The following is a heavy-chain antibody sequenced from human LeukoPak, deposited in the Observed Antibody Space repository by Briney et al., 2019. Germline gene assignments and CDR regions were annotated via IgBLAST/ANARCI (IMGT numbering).Heavy chain of an antibody. CDR3: ARGEYDLDYGDYDSGTDFDY. CDR2: INHSGRT. J-gene: IGHJ4*02. V-gene: IGHV4-34*01. D-gene: IGHD4-17*01. Sequence: PSETLSPTCAVYGGSFSSYYWNWIRQPPGKGLEWIGEINHSGRTNYNPSLKSRVTISVDTSKNQFSLKLSSVTAADTAVYYCARGEYDLDYGDYDSGTDFDYWGQGTLVTVSS. CDR1: GGSFSSYY.